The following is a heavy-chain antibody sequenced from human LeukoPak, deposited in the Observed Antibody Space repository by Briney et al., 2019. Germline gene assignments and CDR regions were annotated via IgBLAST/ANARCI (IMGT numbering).Heavy chain of an antibody. V-gene: IGHV4-30-4*01. Sequence: SQTLSLTCTVSGGSISSGDYYWGWIRQPPGKGLEWIGYIYYSGSTYYNPSLKSRVTISVDTSKNQFSLKLSSVTAADTAVYYCARVRYYYDKRGYVFDIWGQGTMVTVSS. CDR3: ARVRYYYDKRGYVFDI. CDR2: IYYSGST. CDR1: GGSISSGDYY. J-gene: IGHJ3*02. D-gene: IGHD3-22*01.